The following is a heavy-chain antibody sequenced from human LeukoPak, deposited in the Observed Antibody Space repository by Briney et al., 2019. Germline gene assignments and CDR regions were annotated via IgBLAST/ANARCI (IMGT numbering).Heavy chain of an antibody. V-gene: IGHV1-18*01. CDR1: GYTFTSYG. CDR3: ERESVVVVPAAPQIYYYYYMDV. Sequence: ASVKVSCKASGYTFTSYGISWVRQAPGQGLEWMGWISAYNGNTNYAQKLQGRVTMTTDKSTSPAYMELRSLRSDATAVYYCERESVVVVPAAPQIYYYYYMDVWGKGTTVTVSS. D-gene: IGHD2-2*01. J-gene: IGHJ6*03. CDR2: ISAYNGNT.